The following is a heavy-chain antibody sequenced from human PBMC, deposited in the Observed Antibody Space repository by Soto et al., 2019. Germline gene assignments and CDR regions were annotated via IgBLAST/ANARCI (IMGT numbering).Heavy chain of an antibody. D-gene: IGHD6-19*01. Sequence: GLLMRHRNGVSEFIFGNFGVHRVSQAPGKGLECVSVIWYDGSNKYYADSVKGRFIVSRDNTNNTVYLQLNSLTADDTAVYYCARKGLGAGAQDFWGPGTLVTVSS. CDR3: ARKGLGAGAQDF. CDR2: IWYDGSNK. V-gene: IGHV3-33*01. CDR1: EFIFGNFG. J-gene: IGHJ4*02.